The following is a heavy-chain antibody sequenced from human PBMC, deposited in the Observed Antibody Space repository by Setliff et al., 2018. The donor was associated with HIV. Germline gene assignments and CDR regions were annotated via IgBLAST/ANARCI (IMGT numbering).Heavy chain of an antibody. CDR1: GGSLSGYY. D-gene: IGHD5-12*01. CDR2: INHSGIT. Sequence: SETLSLTCAVYGGSLSGYYWTWIRQPPGKGLEWIGDINHSGITNYNPSLKSRVTISVDTSKNQFSLKLSSVTAADTAMYYCTRGRLYSGPHFWGQGTLVTVSS. J-gene: IGHJ4*02. CDR3: TRGRLYSGPHF. V-gene: IGHV4-34*01.